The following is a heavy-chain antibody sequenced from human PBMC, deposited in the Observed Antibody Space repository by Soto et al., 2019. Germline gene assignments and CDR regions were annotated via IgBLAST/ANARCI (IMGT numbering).Heavy chain of an antibody. V-gene: IGHV1-69*04. D-gene: IGHD4-4*01. J-gene: IGHJ5*02. CDR2: IIPIIGII. CDR3: AGDPDSHYNDSHASSYP. Sequence: SVKVSCKASGYIFTSYYITWVRQAPGQGLEWMGRIIPIIGIINYAQKFQGRVTISADKFTGTAYMELTGLRSDDTAVYYCAGDPDSHYNDSHASSYPWGQGTLVTVSS. CDR1: GYIFTSYY.